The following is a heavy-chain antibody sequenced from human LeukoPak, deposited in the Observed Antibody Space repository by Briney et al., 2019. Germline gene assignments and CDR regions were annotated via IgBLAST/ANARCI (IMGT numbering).Heavy chain of an antibody. J-gene: IGHJ4*02. CDR2: ISDDGTNA. Sequence: PGGSLRLSCAASEFTFSSYSMNWVRQAPGKGLEWVAVISDDGTNAYYAGSVEGRFSISRDNSKSTVFLQMNSLRAEDTAVYYCGPIDSWGQGTLVTVSS. CDR1: EFTFSSYS. CDR3: GPIDS. V-gene: IGHV3-30*03.